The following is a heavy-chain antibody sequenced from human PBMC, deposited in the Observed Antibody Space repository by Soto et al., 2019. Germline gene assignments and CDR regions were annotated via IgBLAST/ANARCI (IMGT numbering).Heavy chain of an antibody. D-gene: IGHD2-15*01. J-gene: IGHJ5*02. CDR3: ARVNIVVVVAATPNWFDP. CDR1: GYTFTSYG. CDR2: ISAYNGNT. V-gene: IGHV1-18*01. Sequence: GASVKVSCKASGYTFTSYGISWVRQAPGQGLEWMGWISAYNGNTNYAQKLQGRDTMTTDTSTSTAYMELRSLRSDDTAVYYCARVNIVVVVAATPNWFDPWGQGTLVTVSS.